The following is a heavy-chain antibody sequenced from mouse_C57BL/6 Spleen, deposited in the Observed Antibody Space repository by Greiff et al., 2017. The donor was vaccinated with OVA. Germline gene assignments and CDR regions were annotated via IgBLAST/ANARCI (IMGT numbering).Heavy chain of an antibody. CDR1: GFTFSDYY. V-gene: IGHV5-16*01. CDR2: INYDGSST. Sequence: EVKLVESAGGLVQPGSSLKLSCTASGFTFSDYYMAWVRQVPEKGLEWVANINYDGSSTYYLDSLKSRFIISRDNAKNILYLQMSSLKSEDTATYYCARLHYYGSIFDYWGQGTTLTVSS. CDR3: ARLHYYGSIFDY. J-gene: IGHJ2*01. D-gene: IGHD1-1*01.